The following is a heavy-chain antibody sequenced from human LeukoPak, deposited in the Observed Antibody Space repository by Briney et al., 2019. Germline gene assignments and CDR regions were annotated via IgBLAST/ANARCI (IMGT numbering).Heavy chain of an antibody. CDR1: GFTFTSYS. Sequence: PGGFLRLSCAASGFTFTSYSMNWVRQAPGKGLEWVSCIRDSSDIIYYADSVKGRFTISRDNAKNSLSLEMNSLRPEDTAVYYCVRDHNWAFDYWGQGTLVTVSS. CDR3: VRDHNWAFDY. D-gene: IGHD3-16*01. CDR2: IRDSSDII. J-gene: IGHJ4*02. V-gene: IGHV3-48*04.